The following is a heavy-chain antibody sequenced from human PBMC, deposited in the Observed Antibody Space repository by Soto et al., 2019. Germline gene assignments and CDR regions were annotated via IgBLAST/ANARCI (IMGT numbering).Heavy chain of an antibody. Sequence: EVRLLESGGGLVEPGGSLRLSCAASGFTFSTYAMSWVRQAPGKGLEWVSVIGEGGFSTQYAASVKGRFTISRDNSKNMLYLQMNRLRSDDTAVYYCARDSITRVSSDVPGMDVWGQGTTVTVSS. D-gene: IGHD3-16*01. CDR1: GFTFSTYA. J-gene: IGHJ6*02. CDR3: ARDSITRVSSDVPGMDV. CDR2: IGEGGFST. V-gene: IGHV3-23*01.